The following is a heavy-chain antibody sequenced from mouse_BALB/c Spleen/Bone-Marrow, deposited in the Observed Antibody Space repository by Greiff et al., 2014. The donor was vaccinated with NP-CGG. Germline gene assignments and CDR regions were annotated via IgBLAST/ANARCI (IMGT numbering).Heavy chain of an antibody. Sequence: VQLVESGAELVKPGTSVKLSCKASGYTFTSYYIYWVKQRPGQGLKWIGEINPSNGGTNFNEKFKSKATLTVDKSSSTAYMQLSSLTSEDSAVYYCTRLSLLRGYFDYWGQGTTLIVSS. CDR2: INPSNGGT. CDR3: TRLSLLRGYFDY. J-gene: IGHJ2*01. D-gene: IGHD1-2*01. V-gene: IGHV1S81*02. CDR1: GYTFTSYY.